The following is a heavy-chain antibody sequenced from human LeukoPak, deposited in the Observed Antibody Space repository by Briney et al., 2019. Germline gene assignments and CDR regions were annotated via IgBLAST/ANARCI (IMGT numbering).Heavy chain of an antibody. CDR2: IIPIFGTA. J-gene: IGHJ6*03. Sequence: AVKVSCKASGGTFSSYAISWVRQAPGQGLEWMGGIIPIFGTANYAQKFQGRVTITTDESTSTAYMELSSLRSEDTAVYYCARALRIAARPEYYYYMDVWGKGTTVTVSS. D-gene: IGHD6-6*01. CDR3: ARALRIAARPEYYYYMDV. CDR1: GGTFSSYA. V-gene: IGHV1-69*05.